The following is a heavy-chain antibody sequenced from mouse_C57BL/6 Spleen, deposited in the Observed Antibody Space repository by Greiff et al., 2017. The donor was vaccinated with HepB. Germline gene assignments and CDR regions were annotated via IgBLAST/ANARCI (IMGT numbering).Heavy chain of an antibody. CDR1: GYTFTDYN. CDR3: AREFITTVHWYFDV. Sequence: EVQLQQSGPELVKPGASVKIPCKASGYTFTDYNMDWVKQSHGKSLEWIGDINPNNGGTIYNQKFKGKATLTVDKSSSTAYMELRSLRSEDTAVYYCAREFITTVHWYFDVWGTGTTVTVSS. J-gene: IGHJ1*03. D-gene: IGHD1-1*01. V-gene: IGHV1-18*01. CDR2: INPNNGGT.